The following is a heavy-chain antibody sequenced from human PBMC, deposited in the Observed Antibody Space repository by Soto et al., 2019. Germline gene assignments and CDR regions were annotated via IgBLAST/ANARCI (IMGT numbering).Heavy chain of an antibody. CDR3: AQYRSNMEY. CDR1: GSTFSAYS. CDR2: ISSRGDVI. J-gene: IGHJ4*02. D-gene: IGHD3-16*02. V-gene: IGHV3-48*01. Sequence: EVLLVESGGALRQPGGSLRLSCVVSGSTFSAYSMNWVRQAPGKGLEWVSYISSRGDVISYADSVKGRFTISRDNAKNALYLQMNSLRAEDTAVYYCAQYRSNMEYWGRGTLVTVSS.